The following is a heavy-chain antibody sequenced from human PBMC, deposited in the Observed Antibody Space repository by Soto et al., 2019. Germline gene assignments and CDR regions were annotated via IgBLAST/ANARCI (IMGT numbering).Heavy chain of an antibody. J-gene: IGHJ5*02. CDR3: ARTYRGSPYDRSAYYWTWFDH. CDR2: IIPIFGTA. V-gene: IGHV1-69*01. Sequence: QVQLVQSGAEVKKSGSSVKVSCKASGGTFSRNAISWVRQAPGQGLEWMGGIIPIFGTANYAQKFQGRVTITGDEATSTAYTELSSLKSGDTAVYYCARTYRGSPYDRSAYYWTWFDHWGKGTLVSVSS. D-gene: IGHD3-22*01. CDR1: GGTFSRNA.